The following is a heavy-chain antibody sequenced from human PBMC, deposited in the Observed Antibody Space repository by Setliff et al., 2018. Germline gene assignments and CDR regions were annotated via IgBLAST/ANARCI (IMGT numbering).Heavy chain of an antibody. V-gene: IGHV4-39*07. CDR2: VYYSGNT. Sequence: NPSETLSLTCTVSGGSISTTDYYWGWIRQPPGKGLEWIGCVYYSGNTYYSPSLKSRVTMFVDTSKNQFSLMLYSVTAADTAVYYCARGPRLRYFDWPVDYWGQGTLVTVSS. CDR3: ARGPRLRYFDWPVDY. J-gene: IGHJ4*02. CDR1: GGSISTTDYY. D-gene: IGHD3-9*01.